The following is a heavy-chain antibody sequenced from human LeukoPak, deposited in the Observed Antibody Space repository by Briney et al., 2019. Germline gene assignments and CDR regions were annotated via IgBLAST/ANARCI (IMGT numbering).Heavy chain of an antibody. Sequence: ASVKVSCKASGYTFTSYGISWVRQAPGQGLEWMGWISAHNGNTNYAQKLQGRVTMTTDTSTSTAYMELRSLRSDDTAVYYCASTIWGYDVAATDYYFDYWGQGTLVTVSS. CDR3: ASTIWGYDVAATDYYFDY. V-gene: IGHV1-18*01. J-gene: IGHJ4*02. CDR2: ISAHNGNT. D-gene: IGHD2-15*01. CDR1: GYTFTSYG.